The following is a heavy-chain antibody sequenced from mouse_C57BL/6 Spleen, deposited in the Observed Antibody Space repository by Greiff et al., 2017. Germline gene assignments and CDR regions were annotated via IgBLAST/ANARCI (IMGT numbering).Heavy chain of an antibody. Sequence: QVHVKQPGAELVRPGTSVKLSCKASGYTFTSYWMHWVKQRPGQGLEWIGVIDPSDSYTNYNQKFKGKATLTVDTSSSTAYMQLSSLTSEDSAVYYCARRAIYDEDYAMDYWGQGTSVTVSS. CDR2: IDPSDSYT. V-gene: IGHV1-59*01. J-gene: IGHJ4*01. D-gene: IGHD2-12*01. CDR1: GYTFTSYW. CDR3: ARRAIYDEDYAMDY.